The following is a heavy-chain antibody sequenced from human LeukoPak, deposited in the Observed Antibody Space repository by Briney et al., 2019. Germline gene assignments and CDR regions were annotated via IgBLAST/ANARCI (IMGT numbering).Heavy chain of an antibody. D-gene: IGHD3-22*01. CDR3: ARLGDYYDSSGYYPYYFDY. CDR1: GYTFTGYY. V-gene: IGHV1-2*04. Sequence: ASVKVSCKASGYTFTGYYMHWVRQAPGQGLEWMGWINPNSGGTNYAQKFQGWVTMTRDTSISTAYMELSRLRSDDTAMYYCARLGDYYDSSGYYPYYFDYWGQGTLVTVSS. J-gene: IGHJ4*02. CDR2: INPNSGGT.